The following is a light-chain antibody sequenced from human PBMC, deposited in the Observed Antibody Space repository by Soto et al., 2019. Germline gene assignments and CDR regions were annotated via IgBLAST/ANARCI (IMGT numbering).Light chain of an antibody. CDR1: QSVRSNY. CDR3: QQYGGSPYT. J-gene: IGKJ2*01. Sequence: EIVLTQSPGTLYLSPGERATLSCRAIQSVRSNYLAWYQQKPGQAPRLLIYGASSRATGIPDRFRGIGSETDFTLTISSLGPEDFAVYYCQQYGGSPYTFGQGTQLEIK. V-gene: IGKV3-20*01. CDR2: GAS.